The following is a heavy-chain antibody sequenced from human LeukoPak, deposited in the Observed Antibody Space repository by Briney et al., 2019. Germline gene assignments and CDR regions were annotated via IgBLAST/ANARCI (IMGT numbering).Heavy chain of an antibody. D-gene: IGHD3-3*01. V-gene: IGHV4-39*07. Sequence: PSETLSLTCTVSGGSISSGGYYWSWIRQPPGKGLEWIGEINHSGSTNYNPSLKSRVTISVDTSKNQFSLKLSSVTAADTAVYYCARGLTKYYDFWSGLNYFDYWGQGTLVTVSS. CDR1: GGSISSGGYY. J-gene: IGHJ4*02. CDR3: ARGLTKYYDFWSGLNYFDY. CDR2: INHSGST.